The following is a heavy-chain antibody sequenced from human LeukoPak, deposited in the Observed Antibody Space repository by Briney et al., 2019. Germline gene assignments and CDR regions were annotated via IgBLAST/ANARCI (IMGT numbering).Heavy chain of an antibody. CDR3: AKRVAEESSSWYIDM. CDR2: ISGGGGHT. V-gene: IGHV3-23*01. Sequence: HTGGSLRLSCAASGFTFSSYAMSWVRQAPGKGLEWVSAISGGGGHTFYADSVKGRVTTSRDNSKNTLYLQMNNLRAEDTAVYYCAKRVAEESSSWYIDMWGQGTMVSVSS. J-gene: IGHJ3*02. CDR1: GFTFSSYA. D-gene: IGHD6-13*01.